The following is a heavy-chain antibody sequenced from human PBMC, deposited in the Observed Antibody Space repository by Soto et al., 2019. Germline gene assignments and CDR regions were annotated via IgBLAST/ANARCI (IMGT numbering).Heavy chain of an antibody. CDR3: ANGPPGDRRAFDI. Sequence: EVQLLESGGGLVQPGGSLRLSCAASGFTFSSYAMSWVRQAPGKGLEWVSAISGSGGSTYYADSVKGRFTISRDNSKNTLSLQMNSLRAEDTAVYYCANGPPGDRRAFDIWGQGTMVTVSS. V-gene: IGHV3-23*01. CDR2: ISGSGGST. D-gene: IGHD7-27*01. CDR1: GFTFSSYA. J-gene: IGHJ3*02.